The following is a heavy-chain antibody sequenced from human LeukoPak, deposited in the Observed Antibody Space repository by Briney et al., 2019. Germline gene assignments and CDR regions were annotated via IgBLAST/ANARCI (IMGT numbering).Heavy chain of an antibody. Sequence: GGPLRLSCAASGFTFSNAWMSWVRKAPGKGLDWVGRIKSKTDGGTTDYAAPVKGRFTISRDDSKNTLYLQMNSLKTEDTAVYYCTTDRIAVAGYNWFDPWGQGTLVTVSS. CDR2: IKSKTDGGTT. J-gene: IGHJ5*02. D-gene: IGHD6-19*01. CDR1: GFTFSNAW. V-gene: IGHV3-15*01. CDR3: TTDRIAVAGYNWFDP.